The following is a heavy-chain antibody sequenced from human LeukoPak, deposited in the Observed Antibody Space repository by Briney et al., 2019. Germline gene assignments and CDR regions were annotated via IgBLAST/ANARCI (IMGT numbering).Heavy chain of an antibody. CDR3: ARGGSSSSLNHFDY. V-gene: IGHV4-59*01. CDR2: IYYSGST. CDR1: RGSISSYY. D-gene: IGHD6-13*01. Sequence: PSETLSLTCTVSRGSISSYYWSWIRQPPGKGLEWIGYIYYSGSTNYNPSLESRVTMSVDPSKSQFSLKLASVSAADTAVYYCARGGSSSSLNHFDYWGQGTLVTVSS. J-gene: IGHJ4*02.